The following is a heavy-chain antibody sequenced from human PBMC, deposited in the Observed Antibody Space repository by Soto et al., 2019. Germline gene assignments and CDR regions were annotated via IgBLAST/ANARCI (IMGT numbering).Heavy chain of an antibody. J-gene: IGHJ4*02. CDR2: IWYDGNTK. CDR1: GLTFSNYG. D-gene: IGHD3-10*01. V-gene: IGHV3-33*01. Sequence: QEPLVESGGGVVQPGGSLRLSCAGSGLTFSNYGFHWIRQAPGKGLEWVAVIWYDGNTKFYPDSVKGRFTISRDNSKNTVYLQMNSLRAEDTAVYYCATVDNYYGSVFWGQGTLVSVSS. CDR3: ATVDNYYGSVF.